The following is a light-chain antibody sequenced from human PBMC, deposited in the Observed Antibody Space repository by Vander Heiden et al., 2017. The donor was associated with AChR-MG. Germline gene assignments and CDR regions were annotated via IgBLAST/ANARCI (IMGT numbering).Light chain of an antibody. V-gene: IGKV1-39*01. J-gene: IGKJ3*01. CDR2: DMS. CDR1: QSISHY. CDR3: QQSDTNPYG. Sequence: DTQMTQSPSSISASVGDRVTITCRASQSISHYLNWYRQRPGETPDLLIYDMSTLQTGVPSRFSGSGSGTDFTLTISSLQPEDFATYYCQQSDTNPYGFGHGTKVDLK.